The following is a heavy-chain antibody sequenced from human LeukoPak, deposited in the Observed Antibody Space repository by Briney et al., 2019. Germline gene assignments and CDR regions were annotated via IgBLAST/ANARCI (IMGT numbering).Heavy chain of an antibody. J-gene: IGHJ4*02. Sequence: SETLSLTCTVSGGSISSSSYYWGWIRQPPGKGLEWIGSIYYSGSTYYNPSLKSRVTISVDTSKNQFSLKLSSVTAADTAVYYCARGPDCSGGSCTDRPFDYWDQGTLVTVSS. V-gene: IGHV4-39*01. CDR3: ARGPDCSGGSCTDRPFDY. CDR1: GGSISSSSYY. D-gene: IGHD2-15*01. CDR2: IYYSGST.